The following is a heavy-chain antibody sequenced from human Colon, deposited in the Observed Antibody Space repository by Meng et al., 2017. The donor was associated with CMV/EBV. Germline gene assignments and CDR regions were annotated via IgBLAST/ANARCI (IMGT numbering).Heavy chain of an antibody. CDR2: NNPNTGDT. CDR3: ASPWGIAARGGDY. CDR1: GYTFTGYY. Sequence: ASVKVSCKASGYTFTGYYMHWVRQAPGQGLEWMGYNNPNTGDTHYAQKFQGRFTISRDNSKNTLYLQMNSLRAEDTAVYYCASPWGIAARGGDYWGQGTLVTVSS. J-gene: IGHJ4*02. D-gene: IGHD6-6*01. V-gene: IGHV1-2*02.